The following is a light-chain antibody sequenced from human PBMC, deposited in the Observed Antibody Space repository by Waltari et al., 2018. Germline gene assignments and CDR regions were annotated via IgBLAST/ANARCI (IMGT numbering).Light chain of an antibody. CDR2: DVT. Sequence: QSALTQPASVSGSPGQPIPIPATGTSSDVGVFTYVPWYQQHPGKAPKLMIYDVTKRPSGVSDRFSGSKSGNTASLTISGLQAEDEADYYCCSYAGSSTLVFGGGTKLTVL. CDR1: SSDVGVFTY. CDR3: CSYAGSSTLV. J-gene: IGLJ2*01. V-gene: IGLV2-23*02.